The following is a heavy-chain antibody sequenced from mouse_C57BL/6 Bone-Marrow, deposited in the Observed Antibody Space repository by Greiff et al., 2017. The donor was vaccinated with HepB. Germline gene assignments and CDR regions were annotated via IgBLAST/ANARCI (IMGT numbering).Heavy chain of an antibody. CDR3: TGDSSGYVGFAY. D-gene: IGHD3-2*02. V-gene: IGHV14-4*01. J-gene: IGHJ3*01. CDR2: IDPENGDT. Sequence: VQLKQSGAELVRPGASVKLSCTASGFNIKDDYMHWVKQRPEQGLEWIGWIDPENGDTEYASKFQGKATITADTSSNTAYPQLSSLTSEDTAVYYCTGDSSGYVGFAYWGQGTLVTVSA. CDR1: GFNIKDDY.